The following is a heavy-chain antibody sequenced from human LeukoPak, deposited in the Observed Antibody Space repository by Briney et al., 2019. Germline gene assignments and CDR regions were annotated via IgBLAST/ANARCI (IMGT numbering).Heavy chain of an antibody. D-gene: IGHD6-19*01. CDR2: INPNSGGT. CDR3: ATTGYSSGWYGMDV. V-gene: IGHV1-2*02. J-gene: IGHJ6*02. CDR1: GYTFTSYD. Sequence: EASVKVSCKASGYTFTSYDINWVRQATGQGLEWMGWINPNSGGTNYAQKFQGRVTMTRDTSISTAYMELSRLRSDDTAVYYCATTGYSSGWYGMDVWGQGTTVTVSS.